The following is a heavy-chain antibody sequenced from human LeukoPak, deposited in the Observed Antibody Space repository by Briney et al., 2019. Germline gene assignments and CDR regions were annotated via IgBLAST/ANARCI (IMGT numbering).Heavy chain of an antibody. J-gene: IGHJ4*02. D-gene: IGHD4-11*01. CDR1: GGSISSYY. CDR3: ARDRLPSY. Sequence: PSETLSLTCTVSGGSISSYYWSWIRQPPGKGLEWIGHIYYSGSTNYNPSLKSRVTISVDTSKNQFSLKLSSVTAADTAVYYCARDRLPSYWGQGTLATVSS. CDR2: IYYSGST. V-gene: IGHV4-59*01.